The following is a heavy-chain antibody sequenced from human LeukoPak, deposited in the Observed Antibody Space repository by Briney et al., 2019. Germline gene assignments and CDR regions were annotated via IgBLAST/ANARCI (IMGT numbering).Heavy chain of an antibody. CDR2: ISYDGSNK. CDR1: GFTFSSYA. CDR3: ARDPHRRDGYNRAFDI. Sequence: GGSLRLSCAASGFTFSSYAMHWVRQAPGKGLEWVAVISYDGSNKYYADSVKGRFTISRDNSKNTLYLQMNSLRAEDTAVYYCARDPHRRDGYNRAFDIWGQGTMVTVSS. J-gene: IGHJ3*02. D-gene: IGHD5-24*01. V-gene: IGHV3-30-3*01.